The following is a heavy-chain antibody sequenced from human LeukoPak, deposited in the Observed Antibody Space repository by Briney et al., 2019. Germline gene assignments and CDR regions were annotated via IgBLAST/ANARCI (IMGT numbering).Heavy chain of an antibody. D-gene: IGHD6-6*01. CDR2: ISWDGDTT. CDR3: ARDRSMATRLWTPTDY. CDR1: GFTFDDYI. J-gene: IGHJ4*02. V-gene: IGHV3-43*01. Sequence: GGSLRLSCAASGFTFDDYIMHWVRQAPGKGLEWVSLISWDGDTTYYADSVKGRFTISRDNARNSLYLQMNSLRAEDTAVYYCARDRSMATRLWTPTDYWGQGTLVTVSS.